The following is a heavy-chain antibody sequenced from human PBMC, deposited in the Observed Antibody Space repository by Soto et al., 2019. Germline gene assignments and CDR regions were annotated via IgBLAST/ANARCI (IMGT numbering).Heavy chain of an antibody. V-gene: IGHV3-33*01. D-gene: IGHD6-13*01. Sequence: GSLRLSCAASGFTFSSYGMHWVRQAPGKGLEWVAVIWYDGSNKYYADSVKGRFTISRDNSKNTLYLQMNSLRAEDTAVYYCATSQIAAAGHYYYYGMDVWGQGTTVTVSS. J-gene: IGHJ6*02. CDR2: IWYDGSNK. CDR1: GFTFSSYG. CDR3: ATSQIAAAGHYYYYGMDV.